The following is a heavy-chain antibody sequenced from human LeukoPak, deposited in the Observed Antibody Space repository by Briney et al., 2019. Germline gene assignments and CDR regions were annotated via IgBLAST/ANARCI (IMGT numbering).Heavy chain of an antibody. CDR3: ARGYSSGWLGKFDY. Sequence: SETLSLTCTVSGGSISSYYWSWIRQTPGKGLEWIGYIYYSGSTNYNPSLNSRVTMSVDTSKNQFSLNLNSVAAADTAVYYCARGYSSGWLGKFDYWGQGTLVTVSS. CDR2: IYYSGST. J-gene: IGHJ4*02. D-gene: IGHD6-13*01. V-gene: IGHV4-59*01. CDR1: GGSISSYY.